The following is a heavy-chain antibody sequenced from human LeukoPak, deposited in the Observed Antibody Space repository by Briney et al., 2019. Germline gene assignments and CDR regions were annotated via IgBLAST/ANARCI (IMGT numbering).Heavy chain of an antibody. Sequence: GGSLRLSCAASRFTFSDYTMNGVRQAPGKGLEWVSSISSGSSDIHYADSVKGRFTISRDNAKNSLYLQMNSLRAEDTAVYYCAREGGDLDYWGQGTLVTVSS. CDR1: RFTFSDYT. D-gene: IGHD4-17*01. V-gene: IGHV3-21*01. J-gene: IGHJ4*02. CDR3: AREGGDLDY. CDR2: ISSGSSDI.